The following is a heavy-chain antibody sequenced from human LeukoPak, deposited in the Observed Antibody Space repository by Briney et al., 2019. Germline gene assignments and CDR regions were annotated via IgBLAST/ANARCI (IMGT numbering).Heavy chain of an antibody. CDR1: GGSISSSSYY. D-gene: IGHD3-9*01. CDR2: IYYSGST. CDR3: ARGLRYFDWLLGGRWFDP. Sequence: SETLSLTCTVSGGSISSSSYYWGWIRQPPGKGLEWIGSIYYSGSTYYNPSLKSRVTISVDTSKNQFSLKLSSVTAADTAVYYCARGLRYFDWLLGGRWFDPWGQGTLVTVSS. J-gene: IGHJ5*02. V-gene: IGHV4-39*01.